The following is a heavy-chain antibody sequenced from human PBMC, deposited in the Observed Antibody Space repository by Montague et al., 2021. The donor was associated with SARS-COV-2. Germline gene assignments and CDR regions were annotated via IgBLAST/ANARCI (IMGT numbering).Heavy chain of an antibody. CDR3: ARHITGSGNAFDI. CDR2: ISYSGST. V-gene: IGHV4-39*01. J-gene: IGHJ3*02. CDR1: GGSISSTSYY. D-gene: IGHD3-10*01. Sequence: SETLSLTCTVSGGSISSTSYYWGWIRQPPGKGLEWIGSISYSGSTYYKSSLKSRVTISVDTSKNQFSLRLSSVTAADTVVYYCARHITGSGNAFDIWGQGTMVTVSS.